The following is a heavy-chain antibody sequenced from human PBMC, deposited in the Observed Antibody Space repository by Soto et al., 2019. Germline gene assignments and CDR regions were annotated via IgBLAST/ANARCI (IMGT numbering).Heavy chain of an antibody. CDR1: GFTVSSNY. Sequence: VQLVESGGGLVQPGGSLRLSCAASGFTVSSNYMSWVRQAPGKGLEWVSVIYSGGSTYYADSVKGRFTISRDNSKNTLYLQMNSLRAEDTAVYYCAREGVDYGDFYFDYRGQGTLVTVSS. J-gene: IGHJ4*02. D-gene: IGHD4-17*01. CDR3: AREGVDYGDFYFDY. CDR2: IYSGGST. V-gene: IGHV3-66*01.